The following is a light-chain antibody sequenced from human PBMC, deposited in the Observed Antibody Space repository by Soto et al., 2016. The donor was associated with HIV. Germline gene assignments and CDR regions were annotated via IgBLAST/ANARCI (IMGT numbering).Light chain of an antibody. CDR3: QQYKSYSYT. J-gene: IGKJ2*01. CDR1: QSLTHW. CDR2: ETS. Sequence: DIQMTQSPSTLSASVGDTVTITCRASQSLTHWLSWYQQKPGKAPKLLLYETSTLEIGVPSRFSGSASETEFTLTISSLAPGDSATYYCQQYKSYSYTFGQGTKLEIK. V-gene: IGKV1-5*01.